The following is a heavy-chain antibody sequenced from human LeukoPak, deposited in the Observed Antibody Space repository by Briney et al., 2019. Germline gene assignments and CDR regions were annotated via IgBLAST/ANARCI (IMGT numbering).Heavy chain of an antibody. CDR2: ISWNSGSI. J-gene: IGHJ3*02. D-gene: IGHD1-26*01. Sequence: GGSLRLSCAASGFTFDDYAMHWVRQAPGKGLEWVSGISWNSGSIGYADSVKGRFTISRDNAKNSLYLQMNSLRAEDTAVYYCARVRIVGASHDAFDIWGQGTMVTVSS. V-gene: IGHV3-9*01. CDR1: GFTFDDYA. CDR3: ARVRIVGASHDAFDI.